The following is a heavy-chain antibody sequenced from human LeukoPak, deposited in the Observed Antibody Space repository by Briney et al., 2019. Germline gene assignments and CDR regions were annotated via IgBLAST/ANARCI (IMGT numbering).Heavy chain of an antibody. Sequence: GGSLRLSCAASRFTFSNFAMHWVRQAPGKGLEWVSVISYDGSYKYYADSVKGRFTISRDNSKNTLYLQMNSLRPEDTAVYYCARDLHCSGGSCYSGLHYWGQGTLVTVSS. CDR3: ARDLHCSGGSCYSGLHY. CDR2: ISYDGSYK. J-gene: IGHJ4*02. CDR1: RFTFSNFA. D-gene: IGHD2-15*01. V-gene: IGHV3-30*04.